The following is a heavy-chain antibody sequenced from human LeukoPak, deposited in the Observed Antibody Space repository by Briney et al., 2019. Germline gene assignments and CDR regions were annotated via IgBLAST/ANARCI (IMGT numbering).Heavy chain of an antibody. CDR1: GYTFTSYD. D-gene: IGHD3-10*01. CDR3: ASVLHVLFGELLFLGD. Sequence: PGASVKVSCKASGYTFTSYDINWVRQAPGQGLEWMGWMNPNRGNTAYAQKIQGRVTITRKTSKNTAYMELSSLRSEYTAVYYCASVLHVLFGELLFLGDWGQGTLVTVSS. CDR2: MNPNRGNT. J-gene: IGHJ4*02. V-gene: IGHV1-8*01.